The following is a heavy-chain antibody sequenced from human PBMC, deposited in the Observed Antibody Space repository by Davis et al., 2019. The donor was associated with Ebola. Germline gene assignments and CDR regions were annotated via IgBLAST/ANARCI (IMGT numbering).Heavy chain of an antibody. D-gene: IGHD2-15*01. Sequence: PGGSLRLSCAASGFTFSSYAMSWVRQAPGKGLEWVSAISGSGGSTYYADSVKGRFTISRDNSKNTLYLQMNSLRAEDTAVYYCARGDCSGGSCYLDYWGQGTLVTVSS. CDR1: GFTFSSYA. CDR2: ISGSGGST. J-gene: IGHJ4*02. CDR3: ARGDCSGGSCYLDY. V-gene: IGHV3-23*01.